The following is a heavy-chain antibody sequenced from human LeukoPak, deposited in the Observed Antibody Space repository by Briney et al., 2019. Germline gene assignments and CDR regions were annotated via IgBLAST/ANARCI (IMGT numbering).Heavy chain of an antibody. J-gene: IGHJ6*03. CDR2: ISSSSSTI. CDR1: GFTFSSYS. D-gene: IGHD3-10*01. V-gene: IGHV3-48*04. Sequence: PGGSLRLSCAVSGFTFSSYSMNWVRQAPGKGLEWVSYISSSSSTIYYADSVKGRFTISRDNAKNSLYLQMNSLRAEDTAVYYCARERYGSGSYYDYYYYYRDVWGKGTTVTVSS. CDR3: ARERYGSGSYYDYYYYYRDV.